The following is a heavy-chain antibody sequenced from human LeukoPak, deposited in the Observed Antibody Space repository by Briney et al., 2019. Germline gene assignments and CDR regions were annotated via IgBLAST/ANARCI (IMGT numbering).Heavy chain of an antibody. CDR3: ARETYYYYYYYMDV. CDR1: GYTFSSYD. CDR2: MNPNSGNT. J-gene: IGHJ6*03. V-gene: IGHV1-8*01. Sequence: GASVKVSCKASGYTFSSYDINWVRQATGQGLEWMGWMNPNSGNTGYAQKFQGRVTMTRNTSTSTAYMELSSLTSEDTAVYYCARETYYYYYYYMDVWGKGTTVTISS.